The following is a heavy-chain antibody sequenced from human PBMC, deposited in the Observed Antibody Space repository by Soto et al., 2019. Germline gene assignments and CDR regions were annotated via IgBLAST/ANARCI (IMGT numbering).Heavy chain of an antibody. CDR3: ARDVFCGGAPACPDMDV. CDR1: GYTFSGYS. CDR2: ISGYNGNT. V-gene: IGHV1-18*04. D-gene: IGHD2-21*01. Sequence: ASVKISCKASGYTFSGYSITWVRQAPGQGLEWMGRISGYNGNTNYARTLRGRLTLTTDTSTSTAYMELRSLTSDDTAVYYCARDVFCGGAPACPDMDVWGQGTTVTVSS. J-gene: IGHJ6*02.